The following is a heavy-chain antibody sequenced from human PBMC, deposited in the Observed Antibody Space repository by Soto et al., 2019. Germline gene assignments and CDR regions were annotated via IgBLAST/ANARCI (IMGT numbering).Heavy chain of an antibody. Sequence: EVQLLESGGDLVQPGGSLRLSCVASGITFRSRAMSWVRQAPGEGLEWVSIISDSGGDTKYADSVRGRFTISRDNSKNTLYLQMSSLRADDSAVYYCARGSKESYPGSRLFDFWGQGTLVTVSS. CDR3: ARGSKESYPGSRLFDF. D-gene: IGHD3-10*01. J-gene: IGHJ4*02. CDR1: GITFRSRA. CDR2: ISDSGGDT. V-gene: IGHV3-23*01.